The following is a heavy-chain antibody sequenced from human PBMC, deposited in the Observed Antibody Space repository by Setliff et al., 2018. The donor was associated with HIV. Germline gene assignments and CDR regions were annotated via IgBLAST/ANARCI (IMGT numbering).Heavy chain of an antibody. CDR2: VSYTGTT. Sequence: SETLSLTCAVSGDSVSGYYWSWIRQPPGKGLEWIGSVSYTGTTHYNPSLKSRLTISIDTSENQFSLKLSSVTAADTAVYYCARLSTTSRDFDSWGQGTLVTVSS. D-gene: IGHD2-2*01. CDR1: GDSVSGYY. V-gene: IGHV4-30-4*01. J-gene: IGHJ4*02. CDR3: ARLSTTSRDFDS.